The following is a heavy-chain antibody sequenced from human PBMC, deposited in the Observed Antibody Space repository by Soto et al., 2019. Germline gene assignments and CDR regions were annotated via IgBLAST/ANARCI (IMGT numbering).Heavy chain of an antibody. D-gene: IGHD5-18*01. V-gene: IGHV1-18*01. J-gene: IGHJ4*02. CDR1: GYTFTSYG. CDR3: ARDAIGYSYGTHGDY. Sequence: QVQLVQSGAEVKKPGASVKVSCKASGYTFTSYGISWVRQAPGQGLEWMGWISAYNGNTNYAQKLQGRVTMTTDTSTSTAYMDLRSLRSDDTAVYYCARDAIGYSYGTHGDYWGQGTLVTVSS. CDR2: ISAYNGNT.